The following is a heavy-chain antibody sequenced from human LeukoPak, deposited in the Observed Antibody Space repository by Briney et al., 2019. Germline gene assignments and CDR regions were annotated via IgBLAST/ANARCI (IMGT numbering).Heavy chain of an antibody. J-gene: IGHJ4*02. D-gene: IGHD4-23*01. CDR3: AREPTTVVTVPYYFDF. Sequence: SETLSLTRAVYGGSLTVYFWNWIRHSPGKGLGWISEIIVLGTTKYTPLLKSGVTISVDTSKNQFSLKLTTVTAADTGVYYCAREPTTVVTVPYYFDFWGQGAPVTVSS. CDR1: GGSLTVYF. CDR2: IIVLGTT. V-gene: IGHV4-34*12.